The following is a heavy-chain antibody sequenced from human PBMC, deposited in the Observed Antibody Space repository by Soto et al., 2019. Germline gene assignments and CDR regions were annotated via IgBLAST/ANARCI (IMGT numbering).Heavy chain of an antibody. Sequence: ASVKVSCKASGGTFSSYAISWVQQAPGQGLEWMGGIIPIFGTANYAQKFQGRVTITADESTSTAYMELSSLRSEDTAVYYCAREIAARLIGWFDPWGQGTLVTVSS. CDR1: GGTFSSYA. J-gene: IGHJ5*02. V-gene: IGHV1-69*13. CDR2: IIPIFGTA. D-gene: IGHD6-6*01. CDR3: AREIAARLIGWFDP.